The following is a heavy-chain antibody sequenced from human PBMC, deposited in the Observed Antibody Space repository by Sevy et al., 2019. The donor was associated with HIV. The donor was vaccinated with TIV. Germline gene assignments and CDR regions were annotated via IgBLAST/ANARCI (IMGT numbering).Heavy chain of an antibody. Sequence: GGSLRLSCEVSGFTFSNFWMTWVRQSPGKGLEWVAYINHDERHINLLDSVRGRFTISGDNAKNSLYLQMDSLRAEDTAIYYCARDPDWGALDRWGQGTLVTVSS. J-gene: IGHJ5*02. V-gene: IGHV3-7*01. CDR1: GFTFSNFW. D-gene: IGHD7-27*01. CDR3: ARDPDWGALDR. CDR2: INHDERHI.